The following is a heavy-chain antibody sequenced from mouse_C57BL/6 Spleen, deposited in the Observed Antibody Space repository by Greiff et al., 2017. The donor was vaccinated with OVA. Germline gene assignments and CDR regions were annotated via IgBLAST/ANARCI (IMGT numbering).Heavy chain of an antibody. V-gene: IGHV5-16*01. CDR3: AREIVITTVVESYYFDY. Sequence: EVNLVESEGGLVQPGSSMKLSCTASGFTFSDYYMAWVRQVPEKGLEWVANINYDGSSTYYLDSLKSRFIISRDNAKNILYLQMSSLKSEDTATYYCAREIVITTVVESYYFDYWGQGTTLTVSS. J-gene: IGHJ2*01. D-gene: IGHD1-1*01. CDR2: INYDGSST. CDR1: GFTFSDYY.